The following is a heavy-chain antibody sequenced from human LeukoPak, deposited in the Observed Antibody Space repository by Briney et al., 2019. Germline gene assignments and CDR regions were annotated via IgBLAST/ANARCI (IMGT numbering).Heavy chain of an antibody. CDR3: ARGKAPLSLGELSNFDY. D-gene: IGHD3-16*01. CDR2: INPSGGST. J-gene: IGHJ4*02. V-gene: IGHV1-46*01. Sequence: GASVKVSCKASGYTFTSYYMHWVRQAPGQGLEWMGIINPSGGSTSYAQKFQGRVTMTRDTSTSTVYMELSGLRSEDTAVYYCARGKAPLSLGELSNFDYWGQGTLVTVSS. CDR1: GYTFTSYY.